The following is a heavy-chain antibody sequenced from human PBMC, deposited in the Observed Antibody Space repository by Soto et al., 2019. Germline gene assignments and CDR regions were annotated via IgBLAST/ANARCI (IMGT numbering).Heavy chain of an antibody. D-gene: IGHD6-13*01. CDR3: ARANIAAAGTESFDY. Sequence: QVQLQESGPGLVKPSETLSLTCTVSGGSISSYYWSWIRQPPGKGLEWIGYIYYSGSTNYNPSLKRRVTISVDTSKNQFSLKLSSVTAADTAVYYCARANIAAAGTESFDYWGQGTLVTVSS. J-gene: IGHJ4*02. CDR2: IYYSGST. V-gene: IGHV4-59*01. CDR1: GGSISSYY.